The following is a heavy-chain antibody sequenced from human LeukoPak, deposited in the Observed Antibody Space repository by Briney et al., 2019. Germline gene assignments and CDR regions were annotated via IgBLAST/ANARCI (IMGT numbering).Heavy chain of an antibody. J-gene: IGHJ4*02. CDR3: ARVHYDSHGHRPFDY. Sequence: SETLSLTCAVCGGSFSGYYWNWLRQPPGKGLDWVGEIIHSGSTDYNPSLKSRVTISVDTSKNQFSLKLISVTAADTAVYCCARVHYDSHGHRPFDYWGQGTLVTVSS. CDR1: GGSFSGYY. CDR2: IIHSGST. V-gene: IGHV4-34*12. D-gene: IGHD3-22*01.